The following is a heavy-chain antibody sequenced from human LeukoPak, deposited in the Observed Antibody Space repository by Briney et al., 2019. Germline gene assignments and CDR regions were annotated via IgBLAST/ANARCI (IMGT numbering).Heavy chain of an antibody. V-gene: IGHV3-48*03. Sequence: PGGSLRLSCAASGFTFSSYEMNWVRQAPGKGLEWVSYISSSGSTIYYADSVKGRFTISRDNAKNSLYLQMNRLRAEDTAVYYCAREMAPGAFDIWGQGTMVTVSS. J-gene: IGHJ3*02. D-gene: IGHD5-24*01. CDR1: GFTFSSYE. CDR3: AREMAPGAFDI. CDR2: ISSSGSTI.